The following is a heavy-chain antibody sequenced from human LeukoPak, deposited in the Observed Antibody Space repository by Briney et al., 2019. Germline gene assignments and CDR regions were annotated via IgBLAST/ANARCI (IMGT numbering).Heavy chain of an antibody. CDR3: ARVRSGSLDY. CDR2: IRSSSSDI. CDR1: GFTFSNYS. J-gene: IGHJ4*02. D-gene: IGHD1-26*01. V-gene: IGHV3-21*01. Sequence: GGSLRLSCAASGFTFSNYSMNWVRPAPGKGLEWVSYIRSSSSDIYYADSVKGRFTISRDNAKNSLYLQMDSLRAEDTAVYYCARVRSGSLDYWGQGTLVTVSS.